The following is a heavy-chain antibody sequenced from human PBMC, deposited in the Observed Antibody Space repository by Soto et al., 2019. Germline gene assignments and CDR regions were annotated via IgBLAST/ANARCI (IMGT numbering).Heavy chain of an antibody. V-gene: IGHV3-53*01. Sequence: EVQLVESGGGLIQPGGSLRLSCAASGFTVSSNSMSWVRQAPGKGLEWVSVIYNGGTTYYADSVKGRFTISRDISKNKLCLQLNSLRPEDTAVYYCARVGRGYYYYFDYWGQGTLVTVSS. CDR3: ARVGRGYYYYFDY. CDR1: GFTVSSNS. J-gene: IGHJ4*02. D-gene: IGHD3-22*01. CDR2: IYNGGTT.